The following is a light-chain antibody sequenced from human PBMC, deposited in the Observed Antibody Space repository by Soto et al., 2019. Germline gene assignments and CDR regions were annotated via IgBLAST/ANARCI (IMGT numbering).Light chain of an antibody. CDR1: QSVSSSY. J-gene: IGKJ5*01. CDR3: KQYGASPPIT. CDR2: GAS. V-gene: IGKV3-20*01. Sequence: EIVLTQSPGTLSLSPGERATLSCRASQSVSSSYLAWYQQKPGQAPRLLIYGASSRATGIPDRFSGSGSGTDFTLTISRLEPEGCLVYYCKQYGASPPITFGQGTRWEIK.